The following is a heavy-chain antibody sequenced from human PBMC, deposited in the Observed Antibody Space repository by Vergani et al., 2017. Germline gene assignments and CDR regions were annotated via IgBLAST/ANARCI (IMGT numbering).Heavy chain of an antibody. J-gene: IGHJ6*02. D-gene: IGHD3-3*01. CDR3: AREGGKMDFWSRWSPYYGMDV. V-gene: IGHV4-61*02. Sequence: QVQLQESGPGLVKPSQTLSLTCTVSGGSISSGSYYWSWIRQPAGKGLEWIGRIYTSGSTNYNPSLKSRVTISVDTSKNQFSLKLSSVTAADTAVYYCAREGGKMDFWSRWSPYYGMDVWGQGP. CDR1: GGSISSGSYY. CDR2: IYTSGST.